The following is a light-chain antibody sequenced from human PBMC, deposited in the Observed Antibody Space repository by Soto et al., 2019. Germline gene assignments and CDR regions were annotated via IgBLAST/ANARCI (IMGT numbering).Light chain of an antibody. CDR1: QSVNNNY. CDR3: QQYSSSPWT. Sequence: EIVLTQSPGTLSLSPGERVTLSCRASQSVNNNYLAWYQQKPGQAPRLLIYGASSRASGIPDRFSGSESGTDFTLTISRREPEDFAVYHCQQYSSSPWTFGQGTKVEIK. V-gene: IGKV3-20*01. J-gene: IGKJ1*01. CDR2: GAS.